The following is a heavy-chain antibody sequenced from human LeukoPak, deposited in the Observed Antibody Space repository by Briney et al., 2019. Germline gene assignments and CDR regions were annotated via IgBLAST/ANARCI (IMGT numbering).Heavy chain of an antibody. Sequence: SETLSLTCTVSGGSISSYYWSWIRQPPGKGLEWIGYISYSGSTNYNPSLKSRVTMSVDTSKNQFSLKLSSVTAADTAVYYCARHGNWSPFDYWGQGTLVTVSS. CDR2: ISYSGST. J-gene: IGHJ4*02. D-gene: IGHD1-20*01. V-gene: IGHV4-59*08. CDR3: ARHGNWSPFDY. CDR1: GGSISSYY.